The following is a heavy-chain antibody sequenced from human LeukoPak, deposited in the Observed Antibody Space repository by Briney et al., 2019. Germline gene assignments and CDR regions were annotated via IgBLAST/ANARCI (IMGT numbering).Heavy chain of an antibody. CDR2: INAGNGNT. D-gene: IGHD3-16*02. J-gene: IGHJ5*02. Sequence: GASVKVSCKASGYTFTSYAMHWVRQAPGQRLGWMGWINAGNGNTKYSQKFQGRVTITRDTSASTAYMELSSLRSEDTAVYYCARDSSIMITFGGVIVENWFDPWGQGTLVTVSS. CDR1: GYTFTSYA. CDR3: ARDSSIMITFGGVIVENWFDP. V-gene: IGHV1-3*01.